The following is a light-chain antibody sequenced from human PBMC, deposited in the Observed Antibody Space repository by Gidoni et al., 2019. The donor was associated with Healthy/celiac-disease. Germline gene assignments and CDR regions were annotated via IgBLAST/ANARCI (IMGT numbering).Light chain of an antibody. J-gene: IGKJ4*01. CDR2: WAS. V-gene: IGKV4-1*01. CDR3: QQYYSTPLT. CDR1: QSVLYSSNNKNY. Sequence: DIVMTQSQDSLAVSLGERATINCKSSQSVLYSSNNKNYLAWYQQKPGQPPKRLIYWASTRESGVPDRFSGSGSGTDFTLTISSLQAEDVAVYYCQQYYSTPLTFGGGTKVEIK.